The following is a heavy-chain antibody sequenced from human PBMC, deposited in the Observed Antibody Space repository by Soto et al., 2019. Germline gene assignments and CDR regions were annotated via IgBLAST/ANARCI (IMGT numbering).Heavy chain of an antibody. CDR2: IYYSGST. V-gene: IGHV4-59*08. Sequence: SETLSLTCTVSGGSISSYYWTWIRQPPGKGLEWIGYIYYSGSTNYNPSLKSRVTISVATSKTQFSLKLSSVTAADTAVYYCARQGGYYYNFDDWGKGTMVTVSS. J-gene: IGHJ6*03. CDR3: ARQGGYYYNFDD. CDR1: GGSISSYY.